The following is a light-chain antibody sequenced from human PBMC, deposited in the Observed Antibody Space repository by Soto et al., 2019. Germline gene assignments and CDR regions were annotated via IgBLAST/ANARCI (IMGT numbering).Light chain of an antibody. CDR3: LPYQSYGT. CDR1: QSISRQ. CDR2: QAT. J-gene: IGKJ1*01. V-gene: IGKV1-5*03. Sequence: DIQMTQSPSTLSASVGDRVSIPCRASQSISRQLAWYQQKPGTAPNLLIYQATNLETGVPSRFTGSGSGTEFTLTSSSLQPDYLATHYCLPYQSYGTFGQGTKVEVK.